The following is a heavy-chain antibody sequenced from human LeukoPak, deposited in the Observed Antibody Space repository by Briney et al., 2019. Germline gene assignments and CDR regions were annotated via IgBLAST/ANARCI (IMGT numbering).Heavy chain of an antibody. CDR2: INPNSGGT. CDR3: ARAGPQAGLLRFGEYLY. V-gene: IGHV1-2*02. Sequence: ASVKVSCKASGYTFTGYYMHWVRQAPGQGLEWMGWINPNSGGTNYAQKFQGRVTMTRDTSISTAYMELSRLRSDDTAVYYCARAGPQAGLLRFGEYLYWGQGTLVTVSS. D-gene: IGHD3-10*01. J-gene: IGHJ4*02. CDR1: GYTFTGYY.